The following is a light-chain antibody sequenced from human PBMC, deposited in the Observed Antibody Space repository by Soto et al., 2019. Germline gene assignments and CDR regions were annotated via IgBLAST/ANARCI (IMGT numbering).Light chain of an antibody. CDR3: AAWDDSLSGVV. J-gene: IGLJ3*02. V-gene: IGLV1-47*01. CDR1: ISNLGSNF. Sequence: QSVLTQPPSASGTPGQRVTISCSGSISNLGSNFVFWYQQLPGAAPKLLIPRNDQRPSGVPDRFSGSKSGTSASLAISGLRSDDEADYHCAAWDDSLSGVVFGGGTKLTV. CDR2: RND.